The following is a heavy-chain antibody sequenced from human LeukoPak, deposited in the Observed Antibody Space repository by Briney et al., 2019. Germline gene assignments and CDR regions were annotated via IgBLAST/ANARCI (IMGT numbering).Heavy chain of an antibody. CDR3: ANTYYYDSSGYSTGLSFDY. Sequence: SETLSLTCTVSGGSISSYYWSWIRQPPGKGLEWIGYIYYSGTTNYNPSLKSRVTISVDTSKNQFSLKLSSVTAADTAVYYCANTYYYDSSGYSTGLSFDYWGQGTLVTVSS. CDR1: GGSISSYY. CDR2: IYYSGTT. D-gene: IGHD3-22*01. V-gene: IGHV4-59*08. J-gene: IGHJ4*02.